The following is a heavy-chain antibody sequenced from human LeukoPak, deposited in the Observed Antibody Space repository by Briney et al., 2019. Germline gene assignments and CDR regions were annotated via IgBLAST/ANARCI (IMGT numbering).Heavy chain of an antibody. D-gene: IGHD1-1*01. Sequence: SETLSLTCTVSGGSISSGDYYWSWIRQPPGKGLEWIGYIYYSGSTNYNPSLKSRVTISVDTSKNQFSLKLSSVTAADTAVYYCARFQLERRTLNWFDPWGQGTLVTVSS. CDR1: GGSISSGDYY. J-gene: IGHJ5*02. CDR3: ARFQLERRTLNWFDP. CDR2: IYYSGST. V-gene: IGHV4-61*08.